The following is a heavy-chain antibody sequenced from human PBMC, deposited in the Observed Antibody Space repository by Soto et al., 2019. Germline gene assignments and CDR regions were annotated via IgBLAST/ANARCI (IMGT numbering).Heavy chain of an antibody. J-gene: IGHJ3*02. V-gene: IGHV4-31*03. D-gene: IGHD1-26*01. Sequence: SETPSLTCTVSGGSISSGGYYWSWIRQHPGKGLEWIGYIYYSGSTYYNPSLKSRVTISVDTSKNQFSLKLSSVTAADTAVYYCARAFSWELLPIGAFDIWGQGTMVTVSS. CDR1: GGSISSGGYY. CDR2: IYYSGST. CDR3: ARAFSWELLPIGAFDI.